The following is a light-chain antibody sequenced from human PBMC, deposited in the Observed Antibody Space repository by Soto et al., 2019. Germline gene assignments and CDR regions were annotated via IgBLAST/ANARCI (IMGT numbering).Light chain of an antibody. V-gene: IGKV3-15*01. CDR1: QSVSNN. J-gene: IGKJ4*01. CDR3: QQYNNWTPLT. CDR2: GAS. Sequence: EIVMTQSPATLSVSPGERATISCRASQSVSNNLAWYQQKPGQAPKLLIYGASTWATGIPARFSGSGSGTEFTLPISSLQSEDFAVYYCQQYNNWTPLTFGGGTKVEIK.